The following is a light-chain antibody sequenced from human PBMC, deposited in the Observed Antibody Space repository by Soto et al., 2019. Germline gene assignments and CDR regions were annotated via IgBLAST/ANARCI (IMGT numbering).Light chain of an antibody. CDR1: QSVSGSH. J-gene: IGKJ1*01. CDR2: DAS. Sequence: ENVLTQSPGTLSLSPGERATLSCRASQSVSGSHLAWYQQKPGQAPRLLIYDASNRATGIPDRFSGSGSGTDFTLTISRLEPEDFAVYFCLQYVAAPWTFGQGARVESK. V-gene: IGKV3-20*01. CDR3: LQYVAAPWT.